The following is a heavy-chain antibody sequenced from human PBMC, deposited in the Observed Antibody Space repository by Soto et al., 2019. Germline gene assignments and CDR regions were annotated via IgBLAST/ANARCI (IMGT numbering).Heavy chain of an antibody. CDR2: ISWNSGSI. J-gene: IGHJ4*02. D-gene: IGHD6-6*01. Sequence: EVQLVESGGGLVQPGRSLRLSCAASGFTFDDYAMHWVRQAPGKGLEWVSGISWNSGSIGYADSVKGRFTISRDNAKNSPYLQMNSLRAEDTALYYCAKDFSPSGSSSPSFDYWGQGTLVTVSS. V-gene: IGHV3-9*01. CDR3: AKDFSPSGSSSPSFDY. CDR1: GFTFDDYA.